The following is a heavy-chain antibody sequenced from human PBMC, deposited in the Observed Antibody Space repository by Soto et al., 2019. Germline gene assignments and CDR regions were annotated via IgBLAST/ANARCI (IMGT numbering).Heavy chain of an antibody. J-gene: IGHJ4*02. V-gene: IGHV4-39*01. CDR3: ASIAAPGTTHFDF. CDR1: GGSLGSRSYY. Sequence: SETLSLTCTVSGGSLGSRSYYWGWIRQSPGKGLEWIGNIYYSGNTFYNPSLKSRVTISVDTSKNQFYLHLRSVTAADTAIFYCASIAAPGTTHFDFWGQGTLVTVSS. D-gene: IGHD6-13*01. CDR2: IYYSGNT.